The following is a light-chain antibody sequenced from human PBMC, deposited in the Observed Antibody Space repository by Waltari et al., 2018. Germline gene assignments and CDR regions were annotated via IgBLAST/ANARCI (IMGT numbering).Light chain of an antibody. CDR3: MRYLRYPLT. Sequence: IVLTKSPLSLSVTPGEPASIPCRSSRSLLHSGVYIYLDWYLQKPGQSPQLLIYLGSNRDSGVPDRFSGSGSGTVFTLKICRVEADDIGVYYCMRYLRYPLTFGQGTKLEIK. CDR1: RSLLHSGVYIY. J-gene: IGKJ2*01. CDR2: LGS. V-gene: IGKV2-28*01.